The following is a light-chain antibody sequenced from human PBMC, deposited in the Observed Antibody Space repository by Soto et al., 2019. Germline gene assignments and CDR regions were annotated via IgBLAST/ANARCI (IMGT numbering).Light chain of an antibody. V-gene: IGKV3-11*01. CDR1: QSVSSN. Sequence: EIAFTQYPCTLCLSPGERATLSCRASQSVSSNLAWYQQKPGQSPRLLIYDTSNRATGIPARFSGSGSGTDFTLTISSLEPEDFAVYYCQQRSKWPITFGQGTRLE. CDR2: DTS. J-gene: IGKJ5*01. CDR3: QQRSKWPIT.